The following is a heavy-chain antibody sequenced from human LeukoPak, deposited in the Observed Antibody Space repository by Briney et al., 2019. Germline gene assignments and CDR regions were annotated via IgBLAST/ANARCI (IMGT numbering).Heavy chain of an antibody. D-gene: IGHD3-10*01. CDR1: GFTFSNYD. Sequence: GGSLRLSCAASGFTFSNYDMHWVRQAPGKGLEWAAVISYDGSDQYYADSVKGRFTISRDNSENTLYLQMNSLRAEDTAVYYCAKGSYYGSGSAVRYWGQGTLVTVSS. V-gene: IGHV3-30*18. J-gene: IGHJ4*02. CDR3: AKGSYYGSGSAVRY. CDR2: ISYDGSDQ.